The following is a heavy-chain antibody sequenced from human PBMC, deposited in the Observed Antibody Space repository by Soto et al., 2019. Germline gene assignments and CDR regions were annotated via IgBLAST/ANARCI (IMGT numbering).Heavy chain of an antibody. V-gene: IGHV3-74*01. CDR3: VSGSPPNLEVAATVASWFDP. J-gene: IGHJ5*02. CDR1: GFNFNFYW. CDR2: INGDGTTT. D-gene: IGHD6-25*01. Sequence: DVLLVESGGGLVQPGGSLRLSCAASGFNFNFYWMHWVRQAPGKGLVWVSRINGDGTTTDYADSVKDRFMSSRDIAKKILFLQMDSLRVEDTAVDYCVSGSPPNLEVAATVASWFDPWGQGTLVTVSS.